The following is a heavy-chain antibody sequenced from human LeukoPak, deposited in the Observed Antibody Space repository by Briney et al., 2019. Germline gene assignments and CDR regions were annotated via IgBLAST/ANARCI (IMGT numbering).Heavy chain of an antibody. CDR1: GYSFTTYW. V-gene: IGHV5-51*01. CDR2: TYPGDSET. D-gene: IGHD5-18*01. J-gene: IGHJ4*02. Sequence: GESLKLSCKGSGYSFTTYWIGWVRQMPGKGLEWMGITYPGDSETRYSPSFQGQVTISADKSISTAYLQWSSLKASDTAMYYCVRSRGYSYGYSYYFDYWGQGALVTVSS. CDR3: VRSRGYSYGYSYYFDY.